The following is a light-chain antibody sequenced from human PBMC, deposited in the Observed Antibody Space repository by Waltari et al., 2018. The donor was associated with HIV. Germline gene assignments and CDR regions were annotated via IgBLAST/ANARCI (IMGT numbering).Light chain of an antibody. CDR2: AAS. J-gene: IGKJ4*01. CDR1: QGISSY. V-gene: IGKV1-8*01. Sequence: AIRMTQSPSSFSASTGDRVTITCRASQGISSYLAWYQQKPGTAPKLLIYAASTLQSGVPSRISGSGSGTDFTLTISCLQSEDFATYYCQQYYSYPHTFGGGTKVEIK. CDR3: QQYYSYPHT.